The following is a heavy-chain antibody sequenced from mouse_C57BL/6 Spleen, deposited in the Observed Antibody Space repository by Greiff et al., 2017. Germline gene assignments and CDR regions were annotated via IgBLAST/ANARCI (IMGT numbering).Heavy chain of an antibody. D-gene: IGHD2-4*01. Sequence: VQLQQPGAELVKPGASVKLSCKASGYTFTSYWMQWVKQRPGQGLEWIGEIDPSDSYTNYNQKFKGKATLTVDTSSSTAYMQLSSLTSEGSAGYNCARNYDYFDYWGQGTTLTVSS. CDR2: IDPSDSYT. V-gene: IGHV1-50*01. CDR1: GYTFTSYW. J-gene: IGHJ2*01. CDR3: ARNYDYFDY.